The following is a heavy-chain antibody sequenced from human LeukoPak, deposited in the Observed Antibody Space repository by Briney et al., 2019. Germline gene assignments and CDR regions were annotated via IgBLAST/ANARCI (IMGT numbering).Heavy chain of an antibody. CDR1: GGSISSSNW. V-gene: IGHV4-4*02. Sequence: PSETLSLTCAVSGGSISSSNWWSWVRQPPGKGLEWIGEIYHSGSTNYNPSLKSRATISVDKSKNQFSLKLSSVTAADTAVYYCVRGGSSGYNWFDPWGQGTLATVSS. CDR2: IYHSGST. J-gene: IGHJ5*02. D-gene: IGHD6-19*01. CDR3: VRGGSSGYNWFDP.